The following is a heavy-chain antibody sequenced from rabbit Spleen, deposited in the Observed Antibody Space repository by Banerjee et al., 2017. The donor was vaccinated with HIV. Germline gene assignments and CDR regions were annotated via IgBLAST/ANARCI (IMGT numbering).Heavy chain of an antibody. CDR3: ARDLRGVSAWNFNL. CDR1: GFSFSGSDV. J-gene: IGHJ4*01. V-gene: IGHV1S45*01. Sequence: QEQLEESGGGLVQPEGSLTLTCKASGFSFSGSDVRCCVRQAPGKGLEWIACITTSTGKAGYANWAKGRFTISKTSSNTVTLQMTSPTAAASFTCCCARDLRGVSAWNFNLWGPGTLVTVS. CDR2: ITTSTGKA. D-gene: IGHD1-1*01.